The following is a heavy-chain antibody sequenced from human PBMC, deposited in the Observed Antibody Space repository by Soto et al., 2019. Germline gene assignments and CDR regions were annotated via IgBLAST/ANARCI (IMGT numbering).Heavy chain of an antibody. Sequence: QVQLQESGPGLVKPSQTLSLTCTVSGDSISSGENYWSWIRQTPGKGLEWIGYIYYTGGTYYNPSLRRRVTLSLYTSKTQFSLKLSSVTAANTAVYYCAGCGSSNVDKDMIWDWFDPWGQGTLVTVSS. V-gene: IGHV4-30-4*01. D-gene: IGHD3-16*01. J-gene: IGHJ5*02. CDR1: GDSISSGENY. CDR3: AGCGSSNVDKDMIWDWFDP. CDR2: IYYTGGT.